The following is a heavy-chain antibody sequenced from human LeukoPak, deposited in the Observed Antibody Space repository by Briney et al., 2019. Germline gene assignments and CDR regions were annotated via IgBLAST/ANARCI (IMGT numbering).Heavy chain of an antibody. J-gene: IGHJ6*02. V-gene: IGHV4-31*03. D-gene: IGHD5-12*01. Sequence: SETLSLTCTVSGGSISSGGYYWSWIRQHPGKGLEWIGYIYYSGSTYYNPSLKSRVTISVDKSKNQFSLKLSSVTAADTAVYYCARDGSDIVATIEMNYYYGMDVWGQGTTVTVSS. CDR3: ARDGSDIVATIEMNYYYGMDV. CDR1: GGSISSGGYY. CDR2: IYYSGST.